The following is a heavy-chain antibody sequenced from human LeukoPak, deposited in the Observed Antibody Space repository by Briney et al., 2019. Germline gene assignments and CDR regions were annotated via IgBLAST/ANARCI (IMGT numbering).Heavy chain of an antibody. J-gene: IGHJ4*02. Sequence: GGTLRLSCAASGFNLRTFWIHWIRQDAGGRLVWVSRISPDGSVTTYTASVKGRFAISRDNAKNTLYLEMNSLRADDAAIYYCVSDSGLRSGGDSWGQGTPVTVSS. V-gene: IGHV3-74*01. D-gene: IGHD1-26*01. CDR2: ISPDGSVT. CDR3: VSDSGLRSGGDS. CDR1: GFNLRTFW.